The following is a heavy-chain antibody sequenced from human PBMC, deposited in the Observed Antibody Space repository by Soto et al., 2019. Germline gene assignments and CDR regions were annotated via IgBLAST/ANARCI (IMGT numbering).Heavy chain of an antibody. J-gene: IGHJ5*02. Sequence: VQLQESGPRQVKTSETVSLTCAVSGGSIRTTNWYSWGRRSPAKGLVWSGGGYHNGSTTYNPSLRTRVTISIDTSKNKFFLDLTSVTAADTAVYFCARERAGNASRSWGQGILVTVSP. D-gene: IGHD3-10*01. CDR1: GGSIRTTNW. CDR2: GYHNGST. V-gene: IGHV4-4*02. CDR3: ARERAGNASRS.